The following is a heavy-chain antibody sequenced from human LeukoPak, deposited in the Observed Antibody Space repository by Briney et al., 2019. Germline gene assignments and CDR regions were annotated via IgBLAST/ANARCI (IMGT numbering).Heavy chain of an antibody. CDR3: ARTDSSGYYDY. CDR2: IGTAGDT. Sequence: GGSLRLSCAASGFTFSSYDMHWVRQATGKGLEWVSAIGTAGDTYYPGSVKGRFTISRENAKNSLYLQMNSLRAGDTVVYYCARTDSSGYYDYWGQGTLVTVSS. D-gene: IGHD3-22*01. CDR1: GFTFSSYD. V-gene: IGHV3-13*01. J-gene: IGHJ4*02.